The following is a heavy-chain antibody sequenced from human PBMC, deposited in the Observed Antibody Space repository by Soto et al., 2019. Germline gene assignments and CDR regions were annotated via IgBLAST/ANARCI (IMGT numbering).Heavy chain of an antibody. V-gene: IGHV3-66*01. J-gene: IGHJ6*02. CDR1: GFTVSSNY. CDR2: IYSGGST. CDR3: ARDPPHYYYYGMDV. Sequence: EVQLVESGGGLVQPGGSLRLSCAASGFTVSSNYMSWVRQAPGKGLEWVSVIYSGGSTYYADSVKGRFTISRDNSKNTLYLQMNSLRAEDTAVYYCARDPPHYYYYGMDVWGQGTTVTVSS.